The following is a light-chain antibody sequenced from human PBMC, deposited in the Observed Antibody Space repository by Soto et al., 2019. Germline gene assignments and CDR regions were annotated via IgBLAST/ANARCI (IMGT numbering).Light chain of an antibody. CDR3: QQSYSTPLP. J-gene: IGKJ4*01. V-gene: IGKV1-39*01. CDR2: AAS. Sequence: DIQMTQSPSSLSASVGDSVTITCRASQSFSSYLNWYQQKPGKAPKHLIYAASSLQSGVPSRYSGSGSGTDFTVTISSLQPEDFATYLCQQSYSTPLPFGGGTKVDI. CDR1: QSFSSY.